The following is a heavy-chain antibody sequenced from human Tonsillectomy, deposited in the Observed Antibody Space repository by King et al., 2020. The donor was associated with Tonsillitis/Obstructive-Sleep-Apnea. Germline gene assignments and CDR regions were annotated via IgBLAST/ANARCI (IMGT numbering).Heavy chain of an antibody. CDR3: VRDDKDGRHLDY. V-gene: IGHV1-46*01. CDR2: INPSDGIA. D-gene: IGHD2-15*01. Sequence: QLVQSGAEVKKPGASVTVSSKASGYTFTRNYIHWVRQAPGQGLEWMGIINPSDGIATYAQKFQGRVTMTRDTSTSTVNMELSSLRSEDTAIYYCVRDDKDGRHLDYWGQGSLVTVSS. CDR1: GYTFTRNY. J-gene: IGHJ4*02.